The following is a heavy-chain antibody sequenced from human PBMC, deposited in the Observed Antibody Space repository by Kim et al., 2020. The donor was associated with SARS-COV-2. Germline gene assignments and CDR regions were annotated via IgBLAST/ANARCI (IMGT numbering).Heavy chain of an antibody. CDR3: ARLSTGNVRDKFDY. V-gene: IGHV3-74*01. D-gene: IGHD3-10*01. CDR1: GFTFSSYW. Sequence: GGSLRLSCVASGFTFSSYWMHWVRQAPGKGLVWVSRVNSDGSSTSYADSVKGRFTISRDNARNTLYLQMNSLRAEDTAVYYCARLSTGNVRDKFDYWGQGTLVSVSS. J-gene: IGHJ4*02. CDR2: VNSDGSST.